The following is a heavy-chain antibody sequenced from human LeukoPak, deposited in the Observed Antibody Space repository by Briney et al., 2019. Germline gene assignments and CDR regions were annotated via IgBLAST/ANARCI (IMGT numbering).Heavy chain of an antibody. CDR1: GFTFSSYW. CDR3: AKLEYSSSFDP. Sequence: GGSLRLSCAASGFTFSSYWMHWVRQAPGKGLVWVARTNTDGSSTRYADSVKGRFTISRDNAKNTLYLQMDSLGAEDTAVYYCAKLEYSSSFDPWGQGTLVTVSS. V-gene: IGHV3-74*01. D-gene: IGHD6-6*01. J-gene: IGHJ5*02. CDR2: TNTDGSST.